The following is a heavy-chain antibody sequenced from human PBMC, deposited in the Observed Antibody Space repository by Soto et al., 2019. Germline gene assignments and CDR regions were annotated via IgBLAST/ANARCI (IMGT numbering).Heavy chain of an antibody. J-gene: IGHJ6*02. Sequence: QVQLVQSGAEVKKPGSSVKVSCKASGGTFSSYTISWVRQAPGQGLEWMGRIIPILGIANYAQKFQGRVTTTADKSTSTADMELSSLRPEDTAVYYCARDLYYYDSSGYYTSVYYYYGMDVWGQGTTVTVSS. V-gene: IGHV1-69*08. CDR1: GGTFSSYT. D-gene: IGHD3-22*01. CDR2: IIPILGIA. CDR3: ARDLYYYDSSGYYTSVYYYYGMDV.